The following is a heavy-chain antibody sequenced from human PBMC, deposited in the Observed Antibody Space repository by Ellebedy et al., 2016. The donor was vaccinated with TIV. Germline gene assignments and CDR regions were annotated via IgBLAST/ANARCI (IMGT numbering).Heavy chain of an antibody. CDR1: GFTFSTYW. J-gene: IGHJ6*02. V-gene: IGHV3-21*01. Sequence: GESLKISCEASGFTFSTYWMHWVRQAPGKGLEWVSLISWQGGHTYYADSVKGRFTISRDNAKNSVYLQMNSLRAEDTAVYYCASLTSDYYYYGMDVWGQGTTVTVSS. CDR3: ASLTSDYYYYGMDV. D-gene: IGHD4/OR15-4a*01. CDR2: ISWQGGHT.